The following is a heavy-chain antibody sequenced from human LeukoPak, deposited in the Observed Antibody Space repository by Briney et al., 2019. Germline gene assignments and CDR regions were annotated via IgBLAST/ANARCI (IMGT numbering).Heavy chain of an antibody. Sequence: PGGSLRLSCTASGFTFSDHAMSWVRQAPGKGLEWVAFIRGKAACETTQYAASVIGRFTISRDDSKSVAYLQMHSLISENTRVYHFTSYPVSGSQGYFDYWGQGALVTVSS. CDR3: TSYPVSGSQGYFDY. V-gene: IGHV3-49*04. J-gene: IGHJ4*02. D-gene: IGHD1-26*01. CDR1: GFTFSDHA. CDR2: IRGKAACETT.